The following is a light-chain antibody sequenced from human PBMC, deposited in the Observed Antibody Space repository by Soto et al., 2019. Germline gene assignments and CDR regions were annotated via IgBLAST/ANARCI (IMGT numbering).Light chain of an antibody. V-gene: IGKV1-5*01. CDR2: DAS. Sequence: DIQVTQSPSTLSRSVGDRVTITCRASQSIDNKLAWYQRKPGEAPKLLIYDASALPRGVPSRFSGSGSGTKFTLTIASLQPDDFATYYCQQYETFSGTFGPGTKVDI. J-gene: IGKJ1*01. CDR1: QSIDNK. CDR3: QQYETFSGT.